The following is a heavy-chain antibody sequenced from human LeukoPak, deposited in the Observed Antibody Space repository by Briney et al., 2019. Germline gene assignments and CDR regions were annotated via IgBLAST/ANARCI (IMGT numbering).Heavy chain of an antibody. D-gene: IGHD2-2*01. V-gene: IGHV3-9*03. CDR3: AKDRTAAPYDAFDI. Sequence: GGSLRLSCAASGFTFDDYALHWVRQAPGKGLEWVSGISWNSNTVGYADSVKGRFTISRDNAKNSLFLQMNSLRAEDMALYYCAKDRTAAPYDAFDIWGQGTMVTVSS. CDR2: ISWNSNTV. J-gene: IGHJ3*02. CDR1: GFTFDDYA.